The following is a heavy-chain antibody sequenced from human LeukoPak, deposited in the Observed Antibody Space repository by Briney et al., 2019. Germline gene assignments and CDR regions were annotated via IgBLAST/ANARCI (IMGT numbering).Heavy chain of an antibody. CDR1: GFTFSSYA. CDR2: ISDSGGNT. V-gene: IGHV3-23*01. J-gene: IGHJ4*02. D-gene: IGHD6-6*01. CDR3: AKAPEYSSSSGDY. Sequence: GGSLRLSCAASGFTFSSYAMSWVRQAPGKGLEWVSSISDSGGNTYYADSVKGRFTISRDNPKNTLYLQMNSLRAEDTAVYYCAKAPEYSSSSGDYWGQGTLVTVSS.